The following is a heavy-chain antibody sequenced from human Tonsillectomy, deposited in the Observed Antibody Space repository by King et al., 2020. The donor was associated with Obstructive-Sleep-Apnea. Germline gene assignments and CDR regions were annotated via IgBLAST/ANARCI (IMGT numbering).Heavy chain of an antibody. CDR3: ARDHDYGLDY. CDR1: GFTFSSYA. Sequence: VQLVESGGGVVQPGRSLRLSCAASGFTFSSYAMHWVRQAPGKGLEGVAVISYDGSNKYYADAVEGRFTISRENSKNTLYLQMNSLRAEDTAVYYCARDHDYGLDYWGQGTLVTVSS. CDR2: ISYDGSNK. V-gene: IGHV3-30-3*01. J-gene: IGHJ4*02. D-gene: IGHD4-17*01.